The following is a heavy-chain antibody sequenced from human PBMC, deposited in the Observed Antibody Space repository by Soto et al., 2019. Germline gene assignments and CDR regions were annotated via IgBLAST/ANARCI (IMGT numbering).Heavy chain of an antibody. CDR3: ARDSLTGYYCDS. V-gene: IGHV4-30-2*01. CDR2: IYHSGST. D-gene: IGHD3-9*01. Sequence: QLQLQESGSGLVKPSQTLSLSCAVSGGSISSGGYSWNWIRQAPGKGLEWIGYIYHSGSTYYNPSLKSRVTISVDKYNNRFSLKLTSVTDADTAVYFCARDSLTGYYCDSWGQGALVTVSS. CDR1: GGSISSGGYS. J-gene: IGHJ4*02.